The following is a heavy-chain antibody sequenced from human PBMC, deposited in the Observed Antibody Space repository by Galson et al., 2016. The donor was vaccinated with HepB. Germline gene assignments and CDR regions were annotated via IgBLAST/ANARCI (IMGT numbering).Heavy chain of an antibody. CDR1: GGFYSYA. V-gene: IGHV1-69*13. CDR3: ATGRYNDTSGYLWVDTFDS. D-gene: IGHD3-22*01. CDR2: TIPLFTTA. J-gene: IGHJ3*01. Sequence: SVKVSCKASGGFYSYAFSWVRQAPGQGLEWMGGTIPLFTTADYAQRFQGRITVTADESTSTAYMELSSLRSEDTAVYYCATGRYNDTSGYLWVDTFDSWGQGTMVTVSS.